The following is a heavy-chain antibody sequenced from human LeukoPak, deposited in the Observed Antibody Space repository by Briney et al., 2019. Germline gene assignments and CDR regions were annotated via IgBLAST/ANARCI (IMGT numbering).Heavy chain of an antibody. CDR3: AKVGCSGRSCYSRYYYYYMDV. D-gene: IGHD2-15*01. CDR2: IRYDGSNK. CDR1: GFTFSSYG. J-gene: IGHJ6*03. V-gene: IGHV3-30*02. Sequence: GGSLRLSCAASGFTFSSYGMHWVRQAPGKGLEWVAFIRYDGSNKYYADSVKGRFTISRDNSKNTLYLQMNSLRAEDTAVYYCAKVGCSGRSCYSRYYYYYMDVWGKRTTVTISS.